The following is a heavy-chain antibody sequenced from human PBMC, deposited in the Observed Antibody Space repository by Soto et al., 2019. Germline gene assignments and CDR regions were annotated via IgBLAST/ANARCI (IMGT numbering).Heavy chain of an antibody. Sequence: SETLSLTCTVSCGSISSCGYYWSWIRQHPGKGLEWIGYIFYSGTTYYNPSLKSRVTISVDTSKNQFSLKLSSVTVADTAVYYCARSVDPWGQGTLVTVSS. CDR2: IFYSGTT. CDR1: CGSISSCGYY. V-gene: IGHV4-31*03. J-gene: IGHJ5*02. CDR3: ARSVDP.